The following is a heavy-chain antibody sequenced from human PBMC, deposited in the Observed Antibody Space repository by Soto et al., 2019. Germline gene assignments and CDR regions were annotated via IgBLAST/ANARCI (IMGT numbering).Heavy chain of an antibody. CDR1: GFTFTSSA. J-gene: IGHJ6*02. CDR3: AADPYSSGWYYYYSMDV. V-gene: IGHV1-58*01. D-gene: IGHD6-19*01. CDR2: IVVGSGNT. Sequence: GASVKVSCKASGFTFTSSAVQWVRQARGQRLEWIGWIVVGSGNTNYAQKFQERVTITRDMSTSTAYMELSSLRSEDTAVYYCAADPYSSGWYYYYSMDVWGQGTTVTVSS.